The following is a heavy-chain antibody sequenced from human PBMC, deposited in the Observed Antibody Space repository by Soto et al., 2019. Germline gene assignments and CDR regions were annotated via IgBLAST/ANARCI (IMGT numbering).Heavy chain of an antibody. Sequence: GASVKVSCKASGGTFSSYAISWVRQAPGQGLEWMGGIIPIFGTANYAQKFQGRVTITADESTSTAYMELSSLRSEDTAVYYCARGPAAAARYYYYYYGMDVWGQGTTVTVSS. D-gene: IGHD6-13*01. V-gene: IGHV1-69*13. J-gene: IGHJ6*02. CDR3: ARGPAAAARYYYYYYGMDV. CDR2: IIPIFGTA. CDR1: GGTFSSYA.